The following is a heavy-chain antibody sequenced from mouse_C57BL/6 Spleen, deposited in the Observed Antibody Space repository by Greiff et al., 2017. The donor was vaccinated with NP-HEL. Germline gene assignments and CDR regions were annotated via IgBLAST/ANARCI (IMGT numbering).Heavy chain of an antibody. V-gene: IGHV1-74*01. J-gene: IGHJ4*01. CDR3: AINGIYYYGKDYAMDY. D-gene: IGHD1-1*01. CDR1: GYTFTSYW. Sequence: VKLQQPGAELVKPGASVKVSCKASGYTFTSYWMHWVKQRPGQGLEWIGRIHPSDSDTNYNQKFKGKATLTVDKSSSTAYMQLSSLTSEDSAVYYCAINGIYYYGKDYAMDYWGQGTSVTVSS. CDR2: IHPSDSDT.